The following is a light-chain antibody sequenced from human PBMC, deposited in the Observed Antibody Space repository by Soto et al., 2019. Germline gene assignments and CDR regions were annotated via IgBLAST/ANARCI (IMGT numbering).Light chain of an antibody. V-gene: IGKV3-15*01. Sequence: EVVLTQSPATLSVSPGDRATLSCRASQSVSRNLAWYQQKPGQAPRLLIYGASTRATGVPARFSGSGSATEFTLSLSSLQSQDFAVYYCQQYGDCPPATFGQGTKLEI. CDR2: GAS. J-gene: IGKJ2*01. CDR3: QQYGDCPPAT. CDR1: QSVSRN.